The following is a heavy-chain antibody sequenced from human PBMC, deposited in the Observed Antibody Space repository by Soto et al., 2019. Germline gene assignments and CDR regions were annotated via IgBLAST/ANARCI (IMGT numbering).Heavy chain of an antibody. J-gene: IGHJ1*01. Sequence: GGSLRLSCAATGCTFSSYAMSWVRQAPGKGLEWVSAISGSGGSTNYADSVKGRFTISRDDSKNTLYLQMNSLRAEDTAVYFCASSPYSSGWYQYFQHWGQGTLVTVSS. CDR2: ISGSGGST. CDR3: ASSPYSSGWYQYFQH. D-gene: IGHD6-19*01. V-gene: IGHV3-23*01. CDR1: GCTFSSYA.